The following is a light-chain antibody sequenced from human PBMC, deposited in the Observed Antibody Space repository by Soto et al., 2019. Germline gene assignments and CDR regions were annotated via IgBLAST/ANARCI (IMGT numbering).Light chain of an antibody. V-gene: IGKV1-5*01. J-gene: IGKJ5*01. CDR3: QQLNSYPIT. CDR1: QSISTL. CDR2: DAS. Sequence: DIQMTQSPSTLSASVGDRVTITCRASQSISTLLAWYQQKPGKAPELLISDASSLESGVPSRFSGSGSGAEFTLTISSLQPEDFATYYCQQLNSYPITFGQGTRLEI.